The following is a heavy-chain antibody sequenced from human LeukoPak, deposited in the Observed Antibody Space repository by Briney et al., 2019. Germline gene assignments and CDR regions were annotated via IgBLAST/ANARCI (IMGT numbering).Heavy chain of an antibody. J-gene: IGHJ4*02. V-gene: IGHV4-61*02. D-gene: IGHD1-1*01. CDR1: GGSISSTTYY. CDR2: ISTSGST. Sequence: ASETLSLTCTVSGGSISSTTYYWSWIRQPAGKRLEWIGRISTSGSTNYNPSLKSRLTISVDTSKNQFSLKVDSVTAADTAVYYCARSAAGTADFDYWGQGTLVTVYS. CDR3: ARSAAGTADFDY.